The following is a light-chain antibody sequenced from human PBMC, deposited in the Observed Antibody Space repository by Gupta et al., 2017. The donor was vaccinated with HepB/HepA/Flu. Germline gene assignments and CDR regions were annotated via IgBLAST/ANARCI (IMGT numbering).Light chain of an antibody. CDR1: QSVLFSSNNKNY. J-gene: IGKJ1*01. V-gene: IGKV4-1*01. Sequence: DIVMTQSPDPLAVSLGERATINCKSSQSVLFSSNNKNYLAWYQQKPGQPPKLLIYWASTRESGVPDRFSGSGSGTDFTLTISSLQAEDVAVYYCQQYLRTPPTFGQGTKVEI. CDR2: WAS. CDR3: QQYLRTPPT.